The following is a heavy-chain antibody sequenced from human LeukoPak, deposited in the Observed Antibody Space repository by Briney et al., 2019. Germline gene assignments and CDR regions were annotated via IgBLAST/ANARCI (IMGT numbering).Heavy chain of an antibody. CDR1: GYTFTSYG. D-gene: IGHD2-8*01. CDR2: INPNSGGT. V-gene: IGHV1-2*02. CDR3: ARVYLVYAIRYNWFDP. Sequence: ASVKVSCKASGYTFTSYGISWVRQAPGQGLEWMGWINPNSGGTNYAQKFQGRVTMTRDTSISTAYMELSRLRSDDTAVYYCARVYLVYAIRYNWFDPWGQGTLVTVSS. J-gene: IGHJ5*02.